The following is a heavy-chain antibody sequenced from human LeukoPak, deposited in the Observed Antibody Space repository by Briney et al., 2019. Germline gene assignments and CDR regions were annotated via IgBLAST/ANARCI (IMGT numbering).Heavy chain of an antibody. V-gene: IGHV4-59*01. Sequence: LETLSLTCTVSGGSISSYYWSWIRQPPGKGLEWIGYIYYSGSTNYNPSLKSRVTISVDTSKNQFSLKLSSVTAADTAVYYCARTASAYYYGSGSYPSHFDYWGQGTLVTVSS. J-gene: IGHJ4*02. CDR1: GGSISSYY. CDR3: ARTASAYYYGSGSYPSHFDY. D-gene: IGHD3-10*01. CDR2: IYYSGST.